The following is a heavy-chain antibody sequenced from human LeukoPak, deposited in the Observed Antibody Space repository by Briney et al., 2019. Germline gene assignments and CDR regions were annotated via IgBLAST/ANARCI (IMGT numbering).Heavy chain of an antibody. CDR3: ARDPTGDKDFDY. V-gene: IGHV1-18*01. Sequence: GASVKVSSKSSGYTFTSYGFSWVRQAPGQGLEWMGWISADNGDTNYAPTFQGRVTMTTDTSTSTAYVELRSLRSDDTAVYYCARDPTGDKDFDYWGQGTLVTVSS. D-gene: IGHD7-27*01. CDR2: ISADNGDT. J-gene: IGHJ4*02. CDR1: GYTFTSYG.